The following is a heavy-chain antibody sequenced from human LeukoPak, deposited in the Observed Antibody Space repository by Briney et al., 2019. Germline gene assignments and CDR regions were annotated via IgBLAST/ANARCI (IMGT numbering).Heavy chain of an antibody. CDR1: GFTVSSNS. CDR3: ARRAGDYSHPYDY. Sequence: GGSLRLSCIVSGFTVSSNSMSWVRQAPGKGLEWVSFIYSGGNTHNSDSVKGRFTISRDNSKNTLYLQMNSLRAEDTAVYYCARRAGDYSHPYDYWGQGTLVTVSS. CDR2: IYSGGNT. J-gene: IGHJ4*02. V-gene: IGHV3-53*01. D-gene: IGHD3-22*01.